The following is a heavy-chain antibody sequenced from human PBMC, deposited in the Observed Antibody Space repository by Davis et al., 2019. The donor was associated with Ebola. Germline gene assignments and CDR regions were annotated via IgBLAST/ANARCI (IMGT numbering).Heavy chain of an antibody. J-gene: IGHJ4*02. V-gene: IGHV7-4-1*04. CDR1: GYSFTTYG. CDR2: INTYTGTP. CDR3: VRDATDGYNWSH. D-gene: IGHD5-24*01. Sequence: AASVKVSCKASGYSFTTYGMSWVRQAPGQGLEWMGWINTYTGTPTYAQDFTGRFVFSLDTSVSMAYLQITSLRADDTAIYYCVRDATDGYNWSHWGQGTQVTVSS.